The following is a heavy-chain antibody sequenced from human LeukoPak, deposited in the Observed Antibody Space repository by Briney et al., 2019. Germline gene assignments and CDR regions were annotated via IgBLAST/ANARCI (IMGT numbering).Heavy chain of an antibody. Sequence: GGSLSLSCAASVFPFSSFAMHWVRQAPGKGPEWVAVISYHGSNKYYADSVKGRFTISRDNSKNTLCLQMNSLRAEDTAVYYCARDRTNTYSSSYFDYWGQGTLVTVSS. CDR2: ISYHGSNK. V-gene: IGHV3-30*01. J-gene: IGHJ4*02. CDR1: VFPFSSFA. D-gene: IGHD6-6*01. CDR3: ARDRTNTYSSSYFDY.